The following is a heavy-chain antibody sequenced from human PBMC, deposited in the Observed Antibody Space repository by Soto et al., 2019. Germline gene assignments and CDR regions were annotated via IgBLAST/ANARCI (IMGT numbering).Heavy chain of an antibody. J-gene: IGHJ4*02. CDR3: AKGPQPNGGWPYYFDS. CDR2: ISPRGDNI. D-gene: IGHD6-19*01. V-gene: IGHV3-48*02. CDR1: GFSLANFP. Sequence: GGSLRLSCVGSGFSLANFPMNWVRQTPGKGLEWISYISPRGDNIYYTESVKGRFTISRDNARNSFYLQMNSLRDEDAALYYCAKGPQPNGGWPYYFDSCGQGVPVTGSA.